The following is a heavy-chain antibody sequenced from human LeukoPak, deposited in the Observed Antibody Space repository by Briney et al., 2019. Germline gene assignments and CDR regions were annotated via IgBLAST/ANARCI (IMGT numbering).Heavy chain of an antibody. CDR2: IEQDGSEK. CDR1: GFTFSSYW. V-gene: IGHV3-7*03. D-gene: IGHD3-22*01. Sequence: GGSLRLSCAASGFTFSSYWMSWVRQAPGKGLEWVANIEQDGSEKNYVDSVKGRFTISRDNPRNTLYLQMNSLRPEDTAVYFCAKRGVVIRVILVGFHKEAYYFDSWGQGALVTVSS. CDR3: AKRGVVIRVILVGFHKEAYYFDS. J-gene: IGHJ4*02.